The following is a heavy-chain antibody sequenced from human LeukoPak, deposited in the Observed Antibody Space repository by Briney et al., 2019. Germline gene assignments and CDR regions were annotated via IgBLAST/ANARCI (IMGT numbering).Heavy chain of an antibody. CDR3: ARDLGSWYNNDAFDI. Sequence: GGSLRLSCAASGFIFSDYYMSWIRQAPGKGLEWVSSISSSSSYIYYADSVKGRFTISRDNAKNSLYLQMNSLRAEDTAVYYCARDLGSWYNNDAFDIWGQGTMVTVSS. CDR1: GFIFSDYY. J-gene: IGHJ3*02. V-gene: IGHV3-11*06. D-gene: IGHD6-13*01. CDR2: ISSSSSYI.